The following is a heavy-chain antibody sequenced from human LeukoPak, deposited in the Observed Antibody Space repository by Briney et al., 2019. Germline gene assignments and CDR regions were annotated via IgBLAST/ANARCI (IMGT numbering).Heavy chain of an antibody. CDR1: GGSISSGGYY. V-gene: IGHV4-31*03. CDR2: IYYSGST. Sequence: SETLSLTCTVSGGSISSGGYYWSWIRQHPEKGLEWIGYIYYSGSTYYNPSLKSRVTISVDTSKNQFSLKLSSVTAADTAVYYCAREGQDLPSWFDPWGQGTLVTVSS. CDR3: AREGQDLPSWFDP. J-gene: IGHJ5*02.